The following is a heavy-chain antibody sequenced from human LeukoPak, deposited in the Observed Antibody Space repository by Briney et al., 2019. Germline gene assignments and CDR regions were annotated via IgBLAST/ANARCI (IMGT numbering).Heavy chain of an antibody. CDR2: TSSSSSYI. D-gene: IGHD6-19*01. J-gene: IGHJ6*02. CDR1: GFTFSSYS. V-gene: IGHV3-21*01. CDR3: ARALAVAGYGMDV. Sequence: PGGSLRLSCAASGFTFSSYSMNWVRQAPGKGLEWLSSTSSSSSYIYYADSVKGRFTISRDNSKNSLYLQMNSLRAEETGVYYCARALAVAGYGMDVWGQGTTVTVSS.